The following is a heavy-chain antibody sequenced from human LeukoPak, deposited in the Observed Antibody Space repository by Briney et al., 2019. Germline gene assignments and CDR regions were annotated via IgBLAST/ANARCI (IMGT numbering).Heavy chain of an antibody. J-gene: IGHJ5*02. CDR2: IGTAGDK. CDR3: ARGEGYYDILTGYKYNWFDP. V-gene: IGHV3-13*04. CDR1: GFTFSSYD. D-gene: IGHD3-9*01. Sequence: GGSLRLSCAASGFTFSSYDMHWVRQATGKGLEWVSAIGTAGDKYYPGSVKGRFTISRENAKNSLYLQMNSLRAGDTAVYYCARGEGYYDILTGYKYNWFDPWGQGTLVTVSS.